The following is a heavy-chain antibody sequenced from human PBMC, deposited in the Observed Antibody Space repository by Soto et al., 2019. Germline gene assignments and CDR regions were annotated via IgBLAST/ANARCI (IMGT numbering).Heavy chain of an antibody. Sequence: GGPLSLSGAASGFPFSNFVMRWVRPPPGKGLEWVSTITETGGDTYYTDSVKGRFTISRDNSKNTLYLQMSSLRAEDTALYYCTKASSDRHHMDVWGQGTKV. V-gene: IGHV3-23*01. CDR2: ITETGGDT. CDR1: GFPFSNFV. J-gene: IGHJ6*02. CDR3: TKASSDRHHMDV.